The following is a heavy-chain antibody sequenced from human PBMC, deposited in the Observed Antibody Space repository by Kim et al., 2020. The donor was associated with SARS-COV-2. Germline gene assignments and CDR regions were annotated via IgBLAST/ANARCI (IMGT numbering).Heavy chain of an antibody. CDR1: GFTFNNYA. CDR2: IRDSGGST. J-gene: IGHJ1*01. Sequence: GGSLRLSCVASGFTFNNYAMSWVRQAPGKGLEWVSGIRDSGGSTKYADSVKGRFSISRDNSKNTLYLQMDSLRAEDTAVYYCAKVTSGGSGWFEYFQHWGQGTLVTVSS. CDR3: AKVTSGGSGWFEYFQH. V-gene: IGHV3-23*01. D-gene: IGHD6-19*01.